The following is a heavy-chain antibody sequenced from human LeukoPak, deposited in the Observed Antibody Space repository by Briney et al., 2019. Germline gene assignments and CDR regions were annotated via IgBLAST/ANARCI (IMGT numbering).Heavy chain of an antibody. CDR2: IRYDGINK. CDR1: GFSFSGYG. Sequence: GGSLRLSCAASGFSFSGYGMHWVRQVPGKGLEWVAFIRYDGINKFYIDSVKGRFAISRDNSKNTLSLQMNSLRTEDTAVYYCAALHTGTFVDYWGQGTLVTVSS. V-gene: IGHV3-30*02. D-gene: IGHD4-17*01. J-gene: IGHJ4*02. CDR3: AALHTGTFVDY.